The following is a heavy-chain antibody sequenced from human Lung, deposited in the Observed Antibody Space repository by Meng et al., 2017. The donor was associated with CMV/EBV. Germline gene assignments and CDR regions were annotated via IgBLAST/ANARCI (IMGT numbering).Heavy chain of an antibody. Sequence: QGQLGACGGRVFQAGGSLGLSCAGSGIKFSSYGMRWVRQTPGKGTEWVTFIRNDESDKYYGGSVKGRFTISRDTSKNTVDLQMNSLRTEDTAVYYCAKDDPVFHYWGQGTLVTVSS. CDR2: IRNDESDK. CDR1: GIKFSSYG. V-gene: IGHV3-30*02. J-gene: IGHJ4*02. CDR3: AKDDPVFHY.